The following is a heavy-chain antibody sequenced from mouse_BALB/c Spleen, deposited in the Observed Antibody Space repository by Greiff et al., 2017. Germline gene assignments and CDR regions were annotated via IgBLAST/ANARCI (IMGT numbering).Heavy chain of an antibody. D-gene: IGHD2-2*01. CDR3: ARVGSTMVTDYYAMDY. CDR1: GFTFSSYA. V-gene: IGHV5-9-4*01. CDR2: ISSGGSYT. J-gene: IGHJ4*01. Sequence: EVMLVESGGGLVKPGGSLKLSCAASGFTFSSYAMSWVRQSPEKRLEWVAEISSGGSYTYYPDTVTGRFTISRDNAKNTLYLEMSSLRSEDTAMYYCARVGSTMVTDYYAMDYWGQGTSVTVSS.